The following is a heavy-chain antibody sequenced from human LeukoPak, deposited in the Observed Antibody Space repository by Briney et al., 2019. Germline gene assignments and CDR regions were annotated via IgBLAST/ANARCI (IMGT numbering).Heavy chain of an antibody. CDR3: ARGGGYSYGLDY. J-gene: IGHJ4*02. D-gene: IGHD5-18*01. V-gene: IGHV4-59*01. CDR2: IYYTGST. CDR1: SGFISSYY. Sequence: SETLSLTCSVSSGFISSYYWTWIRQSPGKGLEWIGYIYYTGSTSYNPSLQSRVTISVDTSKNQFSLRLNSVTAADTAVYYCARGGGYSYGLDYWGQGTLVTVSS.